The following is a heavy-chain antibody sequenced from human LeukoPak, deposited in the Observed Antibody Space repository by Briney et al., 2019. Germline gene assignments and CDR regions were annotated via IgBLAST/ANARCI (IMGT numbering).Heavy chain of an antibody. D-gene: IGHD6-6*01. CDR3: AKGSAAARPYYFAY. V-gene: IGHV3-30*18. Sequence: GGSLRLSCAASGFTFSSYGMHWVRQAPGKGLEWVAVISYDGSNKYYADSVKGRFTVSRANSENTLYLQMNSLRAEDTAVYYCAKGSAAARPYYFAYWGQGSLVTVSS. CDR1: GFTFSSYG. CDR2: ISYDGSNK. J-gene: IGHJ4*02.